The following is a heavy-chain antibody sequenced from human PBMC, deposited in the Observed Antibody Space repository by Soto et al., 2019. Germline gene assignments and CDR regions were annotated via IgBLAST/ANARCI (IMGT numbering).Heavy chain of an antibody. V-gene: IGHV4-59*01. CDR2: ISHSGRS. D-gene: IGHD6-25*01. Sequence: SETLSLTCTVSGDSISSYYWSWIRQPPGKGLEWIGYISHSGRSNYNPSFKSRVTISVDTSKNQFSLKLNSVTAADTAVYYCARPYGFSGFDYWGQGTQVTVS. CDR3: ARPYGFSGFDY. J-gene: IGHJ4*02. CDR1: GDSISSYY.